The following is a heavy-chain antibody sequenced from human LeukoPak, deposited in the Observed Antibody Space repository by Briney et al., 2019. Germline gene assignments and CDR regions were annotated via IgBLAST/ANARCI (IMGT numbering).Heavy chain of an antibody. V-gene: IGHV4-39*07. CDR3: ASGIAAAGTVYGDYYYYYMDV. CDR2: IYYSGST. D-gene: IGHD6-13*01. Sequence: SETLSPTCTVSGGSISSSSYYWGWIRQPPGKGLGWIGSIYYSGSTYYNPSLKSRVTISVDTSKNQFSLKLSSVTAADTAVYYCASGIAAAGTVYGDYYYYYMDVWGKGTTVTVSS. J-gene: IGHJ6*03. CDR1: GGSISSSSYY.